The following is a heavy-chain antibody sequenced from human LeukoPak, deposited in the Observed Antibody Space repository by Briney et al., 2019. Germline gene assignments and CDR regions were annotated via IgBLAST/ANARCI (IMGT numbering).Heavy chain of an antibody. CDR2: IKEDGSEK. V-gene: IGHV3-7*03. Sequence: GGSLRLSCAASGFTFSNYYMSWVRQAPGKGLEWVANIKEDGSEKYYVDSVKGRFTTSRDNAKNSMYLQMNSLRGEDTAVYYCARLRSGTYYGDAFDIWGLGTMVTVSS. D-gene: IGHD1-26*01. J-gene: IGHJ3*02. CDR3: ARLRSGTYYGDAFDI. CDR1: GFTFSNYY.